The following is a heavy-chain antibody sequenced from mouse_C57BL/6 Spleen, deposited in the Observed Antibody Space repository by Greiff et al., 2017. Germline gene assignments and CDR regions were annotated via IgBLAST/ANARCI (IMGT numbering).Heavy chain of an antibody. J-gene: IGHJ2*01. CDR3: ARKIVNYDYDECLDD. Sequence: QVQLKQPGAELVKPGASVKLSCKASGYTFTSYWMHWVKQRPGRGLEWIGRIDPNSGGTKYNEKFKSKATLTVDKPSSTAYMQLSSLTSEDSAVYYCARKIVNYDYDECLDDWGQGTTLTVSS. D-gene: IGHD2-4*01. CDR2: IDPNSGGT. V-gene: IGHV1-72*01. CDR1: GYTFTSYW.